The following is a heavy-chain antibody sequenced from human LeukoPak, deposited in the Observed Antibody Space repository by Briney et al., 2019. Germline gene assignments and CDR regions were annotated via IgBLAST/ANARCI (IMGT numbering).Heavy chain of an antibody. Sequence: SETLSLTCTVSGGSISSYYWSWIRQPPGKGLEWIGYIYYSGSTNYNPSLKSRVTISVDTSRNQFSLKLSSVTAADTAVYYCARNAGGVGLDSWGQGTLVTVSS. D-gene: IGHD1-26*01. J-gene: IGHJ4*02. CDR3: ARNAGGVGLDS. V-gene: IGHV4-59*12. CDR1: GGSISSYY. CDR2: IYYSGST.